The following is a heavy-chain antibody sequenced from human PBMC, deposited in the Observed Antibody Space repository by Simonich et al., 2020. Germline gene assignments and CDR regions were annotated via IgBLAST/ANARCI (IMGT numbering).Heavy chain of an antibody. CDR2: IYWNDDK. V-gene: IGHV2-5*01. CDR3: AHKVGYFDL. CDR1: GFSLSTSGVG. J-gene: IGHJ2*01. Sequence: QITLKESGPTLGKPTQTLTRTCTFSGFSLSTSGVGVGWIRQPPGKAREWLAHIYWNDDKRYSPTLKSRLTITKDTSKNQVVLTMTNMDPVDTATYYCAHKVGYFDLWGRGTLVTVSS.